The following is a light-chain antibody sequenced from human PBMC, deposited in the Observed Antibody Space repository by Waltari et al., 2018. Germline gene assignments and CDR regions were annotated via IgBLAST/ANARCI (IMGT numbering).Light chain of an antibody. V-gene: IGLV2-14*03. CDR3: TTYPDTNTPVV. CDR2: DVS. CDR1: SSDGYEYKI. J-gene: IGLJ2*01. Sequence: QSALTQPASVSGSPGPSVTISCTGVSSDGYEYKIVSWFRQHPGKVPKLILFDVSNRPSDISNRFSGYKSGNTAYLTISRLQADDEADYYCTTYPDTNTPVVFGGGTKVTV.